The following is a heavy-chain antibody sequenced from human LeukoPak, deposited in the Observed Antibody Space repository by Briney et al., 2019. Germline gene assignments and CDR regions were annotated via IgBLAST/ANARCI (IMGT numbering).Heavy chain of an antibody. CDR2: IYYSGST. J-gene: IGHJ4*02. D-gene: IGHD3-22*01. Sequence: SETLSLTCTVSGGSISSSSYYWGWIRQPPGKGLEWIGSIYYSGSTYYNPSLKSRVTISVGTSKSQFSLKVSSVTAADTAVYYCARVNYYDSSGLDYWGQGTLVTVS. V-gene: IGHV4-39*07. CDR1: GGSISSSSYY. CDR3: ARVNYYDSSGLDY.